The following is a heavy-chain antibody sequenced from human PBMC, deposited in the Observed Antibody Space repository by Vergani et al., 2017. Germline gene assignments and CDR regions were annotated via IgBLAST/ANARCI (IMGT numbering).Heavy chain of an antibody. CDR3: ARDPDYGDYAAYYYYGMDV. CDR1: GFTFRNYA. V-gene: IGHV3-23*01. D-gene: IGHD4-17*01. CDR2: ISDNGGTT. J-gene: IGHJ6*02. Sequence: EVQLLESGGGLAQPGGSLRLSCAASGFTFRNYAMTWVRQAPGKGLEGVSIISDNGGTTYYADSVKGRFTISRDNSKDTLYLKMNSLRAEDTAVYYCARDPDYGDYAAYYYYGMDVWGQGTTVTVSS.